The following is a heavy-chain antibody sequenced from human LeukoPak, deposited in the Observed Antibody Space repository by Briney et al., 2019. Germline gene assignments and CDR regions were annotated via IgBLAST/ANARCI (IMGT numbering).Heavy chain of an antibody. D-gene: IGHD3-22*01. CDR3: ARDSSGYLALDY. CDR2: ISGSGGST. J-gene: IGHJ4*02. V-gene: IGHV3-23*01. Sequence: PGGSLRLSCAASGFTFSSYAMHWVRQAPGKGLEWVSAISGSGGSTYYADSVKGRFTISRDNAKNSLYLQMNSLRAEDTAVYYCARDSSGYLALDYWGQGTLVTVSS. CDR1: GFTFSSYA.